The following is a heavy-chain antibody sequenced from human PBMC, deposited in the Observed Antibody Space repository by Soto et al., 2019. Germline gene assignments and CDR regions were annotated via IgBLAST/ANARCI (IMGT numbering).Heavy chain of an antibody. V-gene: IGHV3-23*01. CDR2: ISGSGGST. J-gene: IGHJ4*02. D-gene: IGHD3-22*01. Sequence: PGGSLRLSCAASGFTFSSYAMSWVRQAPGKGLEWVSAISGSGGSTYYADSVKGRFTISRDNSKNTLYLQMNSLRAEDTAVYYCAKAGNYYDSSGYYPDYFDYWGQGTLVTVSS. CDR3: AKAGNYYDSSGYYPDYFDY. CDR1: GFTFSSYA.